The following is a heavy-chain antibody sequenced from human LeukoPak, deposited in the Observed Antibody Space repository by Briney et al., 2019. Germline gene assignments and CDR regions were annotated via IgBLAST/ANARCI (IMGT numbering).Heavy chain of an antibody. J-gene: IGHJ5*02. V-gene: IGHV4-59*01. Sequence: SETLSLTCTVSGGSISSYYWSWIRQPPGKGLEWIGYIYYSGSTNSNPSLKSRVTISVDTSKNQFSLKLSSVTAADTAVYYCARNKLSFGSRYNWFDPWGQGSLVTVSS. D-gene: IGHD3-16*01. CDR2: IYYSGST. CDR3: ARNKLSFGSRYNWFDP. CDR1: GGSISSYY.